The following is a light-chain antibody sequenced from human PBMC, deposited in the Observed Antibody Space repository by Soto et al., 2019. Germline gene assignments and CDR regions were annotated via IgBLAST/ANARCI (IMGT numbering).Light chain of an antibody. J-gene: IGKJ3*01. CDR2: DAS. V-gene: IGKV3-20*01. Sequence: EIVLTQSPGTLSLSPGEGATLSCRASQSVGSNYLAWYQQKPGQAPRPLIYDASTRATGIPDRFSGSGSGPDFALTISRLEPEDFGVYYCHQYGSSPFAFGPGTIVDIK. CDR3: HQYGSSPFA. CDR1: QSVGSNY.